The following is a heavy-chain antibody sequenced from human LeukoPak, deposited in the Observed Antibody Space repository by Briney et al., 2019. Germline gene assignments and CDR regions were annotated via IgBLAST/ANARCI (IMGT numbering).Heavy chain of an antibody. Sequence: PGGSLRLSCAASGFTVSSNYMSWVRQAPGKGLEWASVIYSGGSTYYADSVKGRFTISRDNAKNSLYLQMNSLRAEDTAVYYCARGPLRDTVVTRLDYWGQGTLVTVSS. CDR1: GFTVSSNY. D-gene: IGHD4-23*01. CDR2: IYSGGST. CDR3: ARGPLRDTVVTRLDY. J-gene: IGHJ4*02. V-gene: IGHV3-53*01.